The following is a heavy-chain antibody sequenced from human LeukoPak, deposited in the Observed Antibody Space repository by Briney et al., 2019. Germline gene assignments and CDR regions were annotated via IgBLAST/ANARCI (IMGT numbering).Heavy chain of an antibody. J-gene: IGHJ4*02. CDR1: GFTFSSYS. CDR2: ISSSGSYI. D-gene: IGHD2/OR15-2a*01. V-gene: IGHV3-21*01. CDR3: ARDRGALSIGRLFG. Sequence: GGSLRLSCAASGFTFSSYSMNWVRQAPGKGLEWVSSISSSGSYIYYADSVKGRFTISRDNAKNSLYLQMNSLRADDTAVYYSARDRGALSIGRLFGGGEGTLVTLPS.